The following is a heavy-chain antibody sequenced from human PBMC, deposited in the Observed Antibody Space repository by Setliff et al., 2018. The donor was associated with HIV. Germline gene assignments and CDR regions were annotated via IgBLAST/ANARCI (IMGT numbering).Heavy chain of an antibody. CDR1: GYTFINYD. Sequence: ASVKVSCKASGYTFINYDIYWVRQTTGQGLEWMGRINRDNGGIDYAQKFQGRVTVTRDTSINTAYMELSSLRYDDTAIYYCARSPDPYSGTTDYWGQGTLVTVSS. CDR2: INRDNGGI. J-gene: IGHJ4*02. V-gene: IGHV1-2*06. D-gene: IGHD1-26*01. CDR3: ARSPDPYSGTTDY.